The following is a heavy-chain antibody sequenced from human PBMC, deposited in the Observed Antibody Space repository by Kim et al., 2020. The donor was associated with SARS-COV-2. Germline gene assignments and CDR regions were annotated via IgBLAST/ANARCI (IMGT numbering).Heavy chain of an antibody. D-gene: IGHD3-3*01. CDR1: GFTFSSYE. Sequence: GGSLRLSCAASGFTFSSYEMNWVRQAPGKGLEWVSYISSSGSTIYYADSVKGRFTISRDNAKNSLYLQMNSLRAEDTAVYYCARVYTYYDFWSGYYGIDAFDIWSQGTMVTVSS. CDR2: ISSSGSTI. V-gene: IGHV3-48*03. CDR3: ARVYTYYDFWSGYYGIDAFDI. J-gene: IGHJ3*02.